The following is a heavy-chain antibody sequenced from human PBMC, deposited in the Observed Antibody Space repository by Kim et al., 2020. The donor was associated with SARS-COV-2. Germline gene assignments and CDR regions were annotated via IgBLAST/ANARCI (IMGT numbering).Heavy chain of an antibody. Sequence: GGSLRLSCAASGFTFSSYGMHWVRQAPGKGLEWVTVISYDGSNKYYTDSVKGRFTISRDNSKNTLYLQMNSLRPEDTAVYYCAKDKGGILYFFDYWGQGTLVTVSS. CDR1: GFTFSSYG. CDR3: AKDKGGILYFFDY. V-gene: IGHV3-30*18. J-gene: IGHJ4*02. D-gene: IGHD3-16*01. CDR2: ISYDGSNK.